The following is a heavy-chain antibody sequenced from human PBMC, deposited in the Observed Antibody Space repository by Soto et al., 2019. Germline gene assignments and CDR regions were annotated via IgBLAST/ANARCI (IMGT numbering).Heavy chain of an antibody. Sequence: GGSLRLSCAASGFTFSSYSMNWVRQAPGKGLEWVSSISSSSSSIYYAHSVKGRFTISRDNAKNSLYLQMNSLRDEDTAVYSCARDSRGSYSSDAFDIWGQGKMVTASS. J-gene: IGHJ3*02. CDR3: ARDSRGSYSSDAFDI. CDR2: ISSSSSSI. D-gene: IGHD1-26*01. CDR1: GFTFSSYS. V-gene: IGHV3-21*01.